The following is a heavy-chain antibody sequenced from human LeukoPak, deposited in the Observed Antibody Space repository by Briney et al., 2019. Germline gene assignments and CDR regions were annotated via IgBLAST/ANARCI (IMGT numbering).Heavy chain of an antibody. CDR3: ARHGAYTSGWWDY. J-gene: IGHJ4*02. Sequence: PSETLSLTCTVSGGSISSYYWSWIRQPPGKGLEWIGYIYYSGSTNYNPSLKSRVTISVDTSKNQFSLKLSSVTAADTAVYYCARHGAYTSGWWDYWGQGTLVTVSS. CDR2: IYYSGST. V-gene: IGHV4-59*08. D-gene: IGHD6-19*01. CDR1: GGSISSYY.